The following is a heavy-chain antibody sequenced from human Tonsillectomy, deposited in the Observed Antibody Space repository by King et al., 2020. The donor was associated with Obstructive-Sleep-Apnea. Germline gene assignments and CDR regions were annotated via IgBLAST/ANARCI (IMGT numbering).Heavy chain of an antibody. CDR1: GFTFSTYA. V-gene: IGHV3-30*04. D-gene: IGHD3-9*01. CDR3: AREGKLRYFDWLSSPADY. Sequence: VQLVESGGGVVQPGRSLRLSCAASGFTFSTYAMHWVLQAPGKGLEWVAVISYDGRNEYFTDSVKGRFTISKDNSKNTLFLQMNSLRVEDTAVVYCAREGKLRYFDWLSSPADYWGQGTLVTVSS. J-gene: IGHJ4*02. CDR2: ISYDGRNE.